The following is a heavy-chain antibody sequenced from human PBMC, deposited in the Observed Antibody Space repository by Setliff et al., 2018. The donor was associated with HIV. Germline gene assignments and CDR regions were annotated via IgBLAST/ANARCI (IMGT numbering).Heavy chain of an antibody. CDR2: ISSSSSYI. Sequence: GESLKISCAASGFTFSSYSMNWVRQAPGKGLEWVSSISSSSSYIYYADSVKGRFTISRDNAKNSLYLQMNSLRAEDTAVYYCARENRYCSGGSCDWYFDLWGRGTLVTVSS. V-gene: IGHV3-21*01. CDR1: GFTFSSYS. CDR3: ARENRYCSGGSCDWYFDL. J-gene: IGHJ2*01. D-gene: IGHD2-15*01.